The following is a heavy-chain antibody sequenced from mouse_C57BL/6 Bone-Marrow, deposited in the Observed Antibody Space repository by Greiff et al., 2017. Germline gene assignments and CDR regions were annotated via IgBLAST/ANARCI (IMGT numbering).Heavy chain of an antibody. V-gene: IGHV5-17*01. CDR3: ARTGSFDY. Sequence: EVKLVESGGGLVKPGGSLKLSCAASGFTFSDSGMHWVRQAPEKGLEWVAYISSGSSTIYYADTVKGRFTISRDNAKNTLFLQMTSLRSEDTAMYYCARTGSFDYWGQGTTLTVSS. CDR1: GFTFSDSG. J-gene: IGHJ2*01. CDR2: ISSGSSTI. D-gene: IGHD4-1*01.